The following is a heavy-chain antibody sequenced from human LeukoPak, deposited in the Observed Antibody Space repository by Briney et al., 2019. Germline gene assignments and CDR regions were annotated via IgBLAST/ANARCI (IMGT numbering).Heavy chain of an antibody. Sequence: PGESLRLSCAASGFTFGAYYMTWVRQAPGKGLEWVANIKQDGSEKYYVDSVKGRFTISRDNANNSPYLQMNSLRAEDTAVYYCARMSGIAVAAIWISYFDYWGQGTLVTVSS. V-gene: IGHV3-7*03. CDR2: IKQDGSEK. D-gene: IGHD6-19*01. CDR1: GFTFGAYY. J-gene: IGHJ4*02. CDR3: ARMSGIAVAAIWISYFDY.